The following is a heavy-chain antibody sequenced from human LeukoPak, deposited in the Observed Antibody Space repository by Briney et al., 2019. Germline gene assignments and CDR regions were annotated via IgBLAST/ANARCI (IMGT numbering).Heavy chain of an antibody. D-gene: IGHD3-3*01. CDR2: IYYSGST. CDR3: ARPPGIFGVVPS. J-gene: IGHJ4*02. V-gene: IGHV4-39*01. CDR1: GGSISSSSYY. Sequence: PSETLSLTCTVSGGSISSSSYYWGWIRQPPGKGLEWIGRIYYSGSTYYNPSLKRRVTLSVDTSKNQFSPTLSSVTAADTAVYYCARPPGIFGVVPSWGQGTLVTVSS.